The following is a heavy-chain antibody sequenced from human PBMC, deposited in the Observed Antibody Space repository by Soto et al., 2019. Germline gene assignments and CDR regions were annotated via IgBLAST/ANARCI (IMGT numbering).Heavy chain of an antibody. CDR2: ISYDGSNK. CDR3: ARFILRYCSGGSCLRYGMDV. Sequence: PGGSLRLSCAASGFTFSSYAMHWVRQAPGKGLEWVAVISYDGSNKYYADTVKGRFTISRDNSKNTLYLQMNSLRDEDTDVYYIARFILRYCSGGSCLRYGMDVWGQGTTVTVSS. CDR1: GFTFSSYA. V-gene: IGHV3-30-3*01. J-gene: IGHJ6*02. D-gene: IGHD2-15*01.